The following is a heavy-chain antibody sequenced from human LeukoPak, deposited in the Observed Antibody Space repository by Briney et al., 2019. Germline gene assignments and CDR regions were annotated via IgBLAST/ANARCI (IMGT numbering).Heavy chain of an antibody. J-gene: IGHJ6*03. CDR2: IYTSGST. CDR1: GGSICSYY. V-gene: IGHV4-4*08. Sequence: SETLSLTCTVSGGSICSYYWSWIRQPPGKGLEWIGYIYTSGSTNYNHSLKGRVTISVDTSKNQFSLKLSSVTAADTAVYYWARRTYDSSGYSRYYYYYIDVWGKGTTVTVSS. D-gene: IGHD3-22*01. CDR3: ARRTYDSSGYSRYYYYYIDV.